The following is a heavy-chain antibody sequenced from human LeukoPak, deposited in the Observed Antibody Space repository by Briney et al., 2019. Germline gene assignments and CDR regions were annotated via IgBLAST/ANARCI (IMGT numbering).Heavy chain of an antibody. CDR3: AAGGATAKGGKY. Sequence: SETLSLTCTVSGASISGTDYYWTWTRHHPGEGLEWLGFIHFSGTIYYNPSLRSRLIISADTAKNQMSLKLSSMTAADTAVYYCAAGGATAKGGKYWGQGTQVTVSS. CDR2: IHFSGTI. V-gene: IGHV4-31*03. J-gene: IGHJ4*02. D-gene: IGHD5-18*01. CDR1: GASISGTDYY.